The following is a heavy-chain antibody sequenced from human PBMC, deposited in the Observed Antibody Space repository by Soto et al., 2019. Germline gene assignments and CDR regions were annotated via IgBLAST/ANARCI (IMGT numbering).Heavy chain of an antibody. Sequence: GGSLRLSCAASGFTFSSYAMSWVRQAPGKGLEWVSAISGSGGSTYYADSVKGRFTISRDNSKNKLYLQMNSLRAEDTAVYYCANRRYRYCSSTSCSADDYYMDVWGKGTTVTVSS. D-gene: IGHD2-2*01. CDR1: GFTFSSYA. CDR3: ANRRYRYCSSTSCSADDYYMDV. V-gene: IGHV3-23*01. CDR2: ISGSGGST. J-gene: IGHJ6*03.